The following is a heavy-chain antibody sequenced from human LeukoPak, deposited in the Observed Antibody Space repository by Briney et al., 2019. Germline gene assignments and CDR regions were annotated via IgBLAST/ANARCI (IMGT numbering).Heavy chain of an antibody. CDR2: IYTSGST. CDR1: GGSISSYY. CDR3: ARDGDTIWSGYYPNYYYYGMDV. D-gene: IGHD3-3*01. V-gene: IGHV4-4*07. J-gene: IGHJ6*02. Sequence: SETLSLTCTVSGGSISSYYWSWIRQPAGKGLEWIGRIYTSGSTNYNPSLKSRVTMSVDTSKNQFSLKLSSVTAADTAVYYCARDGDTIWSGYYPNYYYYGMDVWGQGTTVTVSS.